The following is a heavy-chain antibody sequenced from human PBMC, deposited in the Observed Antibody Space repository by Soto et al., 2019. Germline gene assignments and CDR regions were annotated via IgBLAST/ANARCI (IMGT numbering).Heavy chain of an antibody. CDR3: TTARHCSADACPAAE. CDR2: IGPNPVNT. J-gene: IGHJ4*02. V-gene: IGHV3-23*01. D-gene: IGHD6-19*01. Sequence: EVQLLESGGSLVQPGGSLRLSCAASGFPFTTSGFLWVRQPPGEGLEWVSAIGPNPVNTNYRDSVKGRFTISRDNSRNTVFLQMSALRAEDTALYYCTTARHCSADACPAAEWGQGTLITVSS. CDR1: GFPFTTSG.